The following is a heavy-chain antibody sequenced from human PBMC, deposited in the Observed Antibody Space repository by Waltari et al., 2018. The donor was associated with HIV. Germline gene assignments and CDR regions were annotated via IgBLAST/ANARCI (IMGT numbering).Heavy chain of an antibody. CDR1: GFTFSSYW. CDR2: IHSDGSST. Sequence: EVQLVESGGGLVQPGGSLILSCAAFGFTFSSYWLHWVRQAPGKGLVWVSRIHSDGSSTSYADSVKGRFTISRDNAKNTLYLQMNSLRAEDTAVYYCARGNGHAFDIWGQGTMVTVSS. V-gene: IGHV3-74*01. D-gene: IGHD2-8*01. J-gene: IGHJ3*02. CDR3: ARGNGHAFDI.